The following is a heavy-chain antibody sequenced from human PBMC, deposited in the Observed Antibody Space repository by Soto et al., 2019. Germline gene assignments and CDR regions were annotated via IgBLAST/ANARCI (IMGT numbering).Heavy chain of an antibody. J-gene: IGHJ6*02. D-gene: IGHD4-17*01. CDR3: AREEVDRGLRFPMVGMDV. Sequence: QVQLVQSGAEVKKPGSSVKVSCKASGGTFSSYAISWVRQAPGQGLEWMGGIIPIFGTANYAKKFQGRVTITADEATSPAYMELSSLRSEDTAVYYCAREEVDRGLRFPMVGMDVWGQGTTVTVSS. CDR2: IIPIFGTA. V-gene: IGHV1-69*12. CDR1: GGTFSSYA.